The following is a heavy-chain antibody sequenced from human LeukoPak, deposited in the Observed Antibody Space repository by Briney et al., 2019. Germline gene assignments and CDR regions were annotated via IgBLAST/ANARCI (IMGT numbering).Heavy chain of an antibody. J-gene: IGHJ4*02. CDR3: ARQGGYIAPLAL. CDR1: GGSISSYY. Sequence: SESLSLTCTVSGGSISSYYWSWIRQRPGTGLEWIGYISYSGNTNYNPSLKSRVTISVDTSKNQFSLKLTSVTAADTAVYYCARQGGYIAPLALWGQGTLVTISA. D-gene: IGHD5-12*01. V-gene: IGHV4-59*08. CDR2: ISYSGNT.